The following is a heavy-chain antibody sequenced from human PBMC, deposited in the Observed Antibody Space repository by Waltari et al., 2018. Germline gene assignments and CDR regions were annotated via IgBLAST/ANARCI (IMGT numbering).Heavy chain of an antibody. J-gene: IGHJ4*02. CDR3: ARARSGSYPDY. D-gene: IGHD1-26*01. CDR2: TYYRSKWYN. CDR1: WYIVPRHSVP. V-gene: IGHV6-1*02. Sequence: HVQPAQSGPGLVKPLQTLPPTSATSWYIVPRHSVPWNSSRQSPSRGLDWLGRTYYRSKWYNDYAESVKSRLTSIPDTSKNQFSLQLNSVTPEDTAVYYCARARSGSYPDYWGQGTLVTVSS.